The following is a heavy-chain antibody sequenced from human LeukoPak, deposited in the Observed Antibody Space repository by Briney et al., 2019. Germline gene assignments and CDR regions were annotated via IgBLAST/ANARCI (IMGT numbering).Heavy chain of an antibody. J-gene: IGHJ4*02. V-gene: IGHV5-51*01. Sequence: GGSLKISCKASGYSFTTYWIGWVRQMPGKGLEWMGTIYPGDSDTRYSPSFRGQVTISADKSISAAYLQWSSLKASDTAIYYCERQGRSGYASDYWGQGTLVTVSS. CDR3: ERQGRSGYASDY. CDR2: IYPGDSDT. D-gene: IGHD5-12*01. CDR1: GYSFTTYW.